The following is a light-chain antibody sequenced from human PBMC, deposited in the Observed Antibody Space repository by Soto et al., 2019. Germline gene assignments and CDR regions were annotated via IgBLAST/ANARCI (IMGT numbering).Light chain of an antibody. V-gene: IGLV2-14*01. Sequence: QSALAQPASVSGSPGQSITISCTGTSSDVGAYKYVSWYQQYPGKAPKLTIYEVSKRPSGVSNRFSGSKSGNTASLTISGLQAEDEADYYRNSYTSSSTLFGTGTKVTVL. CDR3: NSYTSSSTL. CDR1: SSDVGAYKY. J-gene: IGLJ1*01. CDR2: EVS.